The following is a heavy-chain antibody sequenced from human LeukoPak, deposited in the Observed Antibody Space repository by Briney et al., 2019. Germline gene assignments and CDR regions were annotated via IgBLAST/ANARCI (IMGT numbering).Heavy chain of an antibody. CDR1: GFTFSRYS. CDR3: ARDSSSWTYYYYGMDV. Sequence: GGSLRLSCAASGFTFSRYSMNWVRQAPGKGLEWVSSISSSSSYIYYADSVKGRFTISRDNAKNSLYLQMNSLRAEDTAVYYCARDSSSWTYYYYGMDVWGQGTTVTVSS. D-gene: IGHD6-13*01. CDR2: ISSSSSYI. V-gene: IGHV3-21*01. J-gene: IGHJ6*02.